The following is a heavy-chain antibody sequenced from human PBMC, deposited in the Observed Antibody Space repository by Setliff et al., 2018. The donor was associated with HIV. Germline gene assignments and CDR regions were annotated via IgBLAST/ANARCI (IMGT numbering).Heavy chain of an antibody. Sequence: ASVKVSCKASGYTFNNYAMNWVRQAPGQGLELMGWINTNTGNPTYAQGFTGRFVYSLDTSVSTAYLQISSLKAEDTAVYFCARDLKRPNSNFWGGYPIPFDSWGQGTLVTVSS. CDR2: INTNTGNP. CDR3: ARDLKRPNSNFWGGYPIPFDS. J-gene: IGHJ4*02. V-gene: IGHV7-4-1*02. D-gene: IGHD3-3*01. CDR1: GYTFNNYA.